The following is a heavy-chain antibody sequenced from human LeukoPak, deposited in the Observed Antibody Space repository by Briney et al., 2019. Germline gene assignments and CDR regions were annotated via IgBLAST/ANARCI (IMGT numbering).Heavy chain of an antibody. CDR3: AKDLSGEQWLVNAFDI. CDR1: GFTLSSYA. V-gene: IGHV3-23*01. J-gene: IGHJ3*02. Sequence: PGGSLRLSCAASGFTLSSYAMSWVRQAPGKGLEWVSAISGSGGSTYYADSVKGRFTISRDNSKNTLYLQMNSLRAEDTAVYYCAKDLSGEQWLVNAFDIWGQGTMVTVSS. D-gene: IGHD6-19*01. CDR2: ISGSGGST.